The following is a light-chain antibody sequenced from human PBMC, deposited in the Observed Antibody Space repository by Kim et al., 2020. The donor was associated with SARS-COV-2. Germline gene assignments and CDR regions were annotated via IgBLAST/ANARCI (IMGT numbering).Light chain of an antibody. CDR2: QDS. V-gene: IGLV3-1*01. CDR3: QAWDSSTKV. J-gene: IGLJ1*01. Sequence: SYELTQPPSVSVSPGLTASITCSGDKLGDKYACWYQQKPGQSPVLVIYQDSKRPSGIPERFSGSNSGNTATLTISGTQAMDEADYYCQAWDSSTKVFGTGTKVTVL. CDR1: KLGDKY.